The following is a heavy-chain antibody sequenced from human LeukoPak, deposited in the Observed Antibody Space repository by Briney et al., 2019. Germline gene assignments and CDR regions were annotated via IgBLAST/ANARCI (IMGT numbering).Heavy chain of an antibody. V-gene: IGHV4-34*01. CDR1: GGSFSGYY. CDR2: INHSGST. J-gene: IGHJ4*02. D-gene: IGHD6-13*01. CDR3: AKYLLEQLVLSHYFDY. Sequence: SETLSLTCAVYGGSFSGYYWSWIRQPPGKGLEWIGEINHSGSTNYNPSLKSRVTISVDTSKNQLSLKLSSVTAADTAVYYCAKYLLEQLVLSHYFDYWGQGALVTVSS.